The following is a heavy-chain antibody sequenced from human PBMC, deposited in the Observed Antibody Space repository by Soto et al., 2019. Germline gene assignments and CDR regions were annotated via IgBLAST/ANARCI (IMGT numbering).Heavy chain of an antibody. Sequence: QVQLVQSGAEVKKPGASVKVSCKASGYTFTSFGISWVRQVPGHGLEWMGWSSTYSDHTNYAQNLQGRVTMTTDSSTNTAHMELRSLTSGDTPVYYCARQYSSSEFDYWGQGTLVTVSS. CDR1: GYTFTSFG. CDR3: ARQYSSSEFDY. CDR2: SSTYSDHT. D-gene: IGHD6-6*01. J-gene: IGHJ4*02. V-gene: IGHV1-18*01.